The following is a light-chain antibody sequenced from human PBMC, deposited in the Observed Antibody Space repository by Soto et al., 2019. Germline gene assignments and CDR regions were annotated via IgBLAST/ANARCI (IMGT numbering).Light chain of an antibody. J-gene: IGLJ2*01. CDR3: QVWDTRSDHRV. CDR2: DDN. CDR1: KLGGQS. V-gene: IGLV3-21*02. Sequence: SYELTQPPSLSVAPGQTARISCGGDKLGGQSVHWYQQRPGQAPVLVIYDDNARPSGISERFSASNSGSTATLTISRVEAGDEADYHCQVWDTRSDHRVFGGGTKLTVL.